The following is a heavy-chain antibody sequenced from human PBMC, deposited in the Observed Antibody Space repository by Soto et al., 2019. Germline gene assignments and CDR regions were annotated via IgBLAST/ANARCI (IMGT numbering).Heavy chain of an antibody. J-gene: IGHJ3*02. D-gene: IGHD3-10*01. V-gene: IGHV4-59*01. Sequence: SDTLSLTCPVTGSSIGSYYWSWIQQPPGKGLEWIGYIYYSGSTNYNPSLKSRVTISVDTSKNQFSLKLSSVTAADTAVYYCARDSLTMVRGVISDDAFDIWGQWTMVT. CDR2: IYYSGST. CDR3: ARDSLTMVRGVISDDAFDI. CDR1: GSSIGSYY.